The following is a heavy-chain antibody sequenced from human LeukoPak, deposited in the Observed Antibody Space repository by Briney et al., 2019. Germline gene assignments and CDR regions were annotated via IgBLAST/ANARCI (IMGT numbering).Heavy chain of an antibody. CDR1: GFTFSSYA. CDR3: ARAAEGDI. CDR2: ITYDGSNK. J-gene: IGHJ3*02. Sequence: GGSLRLSCAASGFTFSSYAMHWVRQAPGKGLEWVAVITYDGSNKYYADSVKGRFTISRDNSKNTLYLQMNSLRAEDTAVYYCARAAEGDIWGQGTMVTVSS. V-gene: IGHV3-30-3*01.